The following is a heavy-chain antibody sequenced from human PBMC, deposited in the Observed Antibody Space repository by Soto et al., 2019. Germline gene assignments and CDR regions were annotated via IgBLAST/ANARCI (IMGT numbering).Heavy chain of an antibody. Sequence: SETLSLTCTVSGGSISSGDYYWSWIRQPPGKGLEWIGYIYYSGSTYYSPSLKSRVTISVDTSKNQFSLKLSSVTAADTAVYYCARFMTTVTNLAFDIWGQGTMVTVSS. CDR3: ARFMTTVTNLAFDI. J-gene: IGHJ3*02. D-gene: IGHD4-17*01. CDR2: IYYSGST. V-gene: IGHV4-30-4*01. CDR1: GGSISSGDYY.